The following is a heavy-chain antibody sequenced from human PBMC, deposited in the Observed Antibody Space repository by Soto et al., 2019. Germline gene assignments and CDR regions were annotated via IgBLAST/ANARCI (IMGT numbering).Heavy chain of an antibody. CDR3: ARTISHDYGDYRRFDY. J-gene: IGHJ4*02. CDR1: GFSLSNARMG. D-gene: IGHD4-17*01. V-gene: IGHV2-26*01. Sequence: QVTLKESGPVLVKPTETLTLTCTVSGFSLSNARMGVSWIRQPPGKALEWLAHIFSNDEKSYSTSLKSRLTXXXXXXXXXXXXXXXXXXXXXXXXXYCARTISHDYGDYRRFDYWGQGTLVTVSS. CDR2: IFSNDEK.